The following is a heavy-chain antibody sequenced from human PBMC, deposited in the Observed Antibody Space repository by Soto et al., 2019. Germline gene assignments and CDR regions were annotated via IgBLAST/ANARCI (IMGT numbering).Heavy chain of an antibody. CDR3: ARGTNYDFFSGRNWFDP. CDR2: IHYSGDT. V-gene: IGHV4-31*03. CDR1: GDSITRGAYF. J-gene: IGHJ5*02. D-gene: IGHD3-3*01. Sequence: QVQLQESGPGLVKPSQTLSLTCSVSGDSITRGAYFWSWIRQHPGKGLEWIGYIHYSGDTHYKPFLKRRVVMSVDTSKNQLTVNLRSLTAADTAIYSCARGTNYDFFSGRNWFDPWGQGTLVTVSS.